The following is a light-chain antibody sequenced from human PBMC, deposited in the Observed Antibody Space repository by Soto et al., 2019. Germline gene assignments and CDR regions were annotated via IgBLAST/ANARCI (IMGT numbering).Light chain of an antibody. V-gene: IGKV1-5*03. Sequence: DIQMTQSPSNLSASVGDRVTITCRASQSVSSWLAWYQQKPGKAPKLLIYQPSTLESGVPSRFSGSGSGTEFTLTISSLQPDDFATYYCQQYSTYRTFGQGTKVEIK. CDR2: QPS. CDR1: QSVSSW. J-gene: IGKJ1*01. CDR3: QQYSTYRT.